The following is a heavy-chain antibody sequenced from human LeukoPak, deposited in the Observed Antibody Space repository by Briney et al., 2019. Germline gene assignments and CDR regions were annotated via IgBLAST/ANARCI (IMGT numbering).Heavy chain of an antibody. CDR2: ISGSGGST. CDR3: AKVSGYSSRIPGGWFDP. V-gene: IGHV3-23*01. J-gene: IGHJ5*02. D-gene: IGHD6-13*01. CDR1: GFTFSSYG. Sequence: PGGSLRLSCAASGFTFSSYGMHWVRQAPGKGLEWVSAISGSGGSTYYADSVKGRFTISRDNSKNTLYLQMNSLRTEDTAVYYCAKVSGYSSRIPGGWFDPWGQGTLVTVSS.